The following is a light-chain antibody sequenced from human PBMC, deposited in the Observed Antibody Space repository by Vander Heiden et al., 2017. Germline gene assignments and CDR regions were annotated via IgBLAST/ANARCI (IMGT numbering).Light chain of an antibody. CDR3: QHRSSWPPAWT. V-gene: IGKV3-11*01. Sequence: ETVLTQSPATLSLSRGERATLSCRASETVFNYLAWYQHKPGQAPRLVIYDVSNRATGVPARFRGSGSGTEFILTISSLEPEDVAVYYCQHRSSWPPAWTFGQGTKVEIK. CDR1: ETVFNY. CDR2: DVS. J-gene: IGKJ1*01.